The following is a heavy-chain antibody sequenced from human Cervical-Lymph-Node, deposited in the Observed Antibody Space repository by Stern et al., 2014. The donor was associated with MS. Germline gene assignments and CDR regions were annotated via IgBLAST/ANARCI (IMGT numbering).Heavy chain of an antibody. V-gene: IGHV1-69*01. Sequence: QVQLVESGAEVKKPGSSVKVSCKASGGTFSSYAISWVRQAPGQGLEWMGGIIPIYSTANYAQKFQGRVTITADESTSTAYMELSSLRSEDTAVYYCARDHHYDYGERNPPETYYYYYYGMDVWGQGTTVTVSS. CDR2: IIPIYSTA. D-gene: IGHD4-17*01. CDR1: GGTFSSYA. CDR3: ARDHHYDYGERNPPETYYYYYYGMDV. J-gene: IGHJ6*02.